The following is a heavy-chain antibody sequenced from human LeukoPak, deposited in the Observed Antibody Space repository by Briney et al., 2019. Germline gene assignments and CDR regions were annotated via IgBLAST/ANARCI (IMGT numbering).Heavy chain of an antibody. CDR3: ARGRRVVRGGSDS. CDR2: MSPDNGNT. J-gene: IGHJ4*02. Sequence: ASVKVSCKASGYTFTTYDINWVRQATGQGLEWMGWMSPDNGNTGYALKFQGRVTLTRNTSITTAYMEPNSLRSEDTAVYYCARGRRVVRGGSDSWGQGTLVTVSS. D-gene: IGHD3-10*01. CDR1: GYTFTTYD. V-gene: IGHV1-8*03.